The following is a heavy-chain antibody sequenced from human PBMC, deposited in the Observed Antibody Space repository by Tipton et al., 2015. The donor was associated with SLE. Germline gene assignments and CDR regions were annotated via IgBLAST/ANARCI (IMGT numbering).Heavy chain of an antibody. D-gene: IGHD3-10*01. CDR2: ISGSGGST. CDR1: GFTFSSYA. Sequence: SLRLSCAASGFTFSSYAMSWVRQAPGKGLEWVSAISGSGGSTYYADSVKGRFTISRDNSKNTLYLDMNSLRAEDTAVYYCARGGVQGANYFDYWGQGTLVTVSS. CDR3: ARGGVQGANYFDY. V-gene: IGHV3-23*01. J-gene: IGHJ4*02.